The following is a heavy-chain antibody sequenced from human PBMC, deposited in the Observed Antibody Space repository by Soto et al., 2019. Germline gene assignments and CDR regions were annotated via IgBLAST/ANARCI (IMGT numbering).Heavy chain of an antibody. D-gene: IGHD3-22*01. Sequence: SVKVSCKASGGTFSSYTISWVRQAPGQGLEWMGRIIPILGIANYAQKFQGRVTITADKSTSTAYIELSSLKTEDTAVYYCTTDPVTMIVVVPSSGWGQGTLVTVAS. CDR1: GGTFSSYT. V-gene: IGHV1-69*04. CDR3: TTDPVTMIVVVPSSG. CDR2: IIPILGIA. J-gene: IGHJ4*02.